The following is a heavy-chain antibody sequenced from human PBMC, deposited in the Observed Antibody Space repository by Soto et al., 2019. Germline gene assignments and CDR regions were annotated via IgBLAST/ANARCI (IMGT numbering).Heavy chain of an antibody. V-gene: IGHV4-59*01. CDR3: PRFSEGRKWSPDQIWLDP. CDR2: FYYNGNT. CDR1: GGSIRSYS. J-gene: IGHJ5*02. D-gene: IGHD3-10*01. Sequence: KTSETLSLTCTLSGGSIRSYSWSWIRQPPGKGLEWIGYFYYNGNTYNNPSLKSRATMSIGTSKNQFSLSLSSVTAADTAVYYCPRFSEGRKWSPDQIWLDPWGQGTLVTASS.